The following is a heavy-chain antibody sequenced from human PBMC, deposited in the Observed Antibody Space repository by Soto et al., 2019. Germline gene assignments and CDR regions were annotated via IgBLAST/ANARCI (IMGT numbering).Heavy chain of an antibody. CDR1: RGSISSYY. CDR3: ARAGAGSYYMYYYYGIGV. CDR2: IYYSGST. Sequence: SETLSLTCTVSRGSISSYYLSWIRQPPGKGLEWIGYIYYSGSTNYNPSLKSRVTISVDTSKNQFSLKLSSVTAAYPAVYYCARAGAGSYYMYYYYGIGVCRRRTTV. D-gene: IGHD3-10*01. V-gene: IGHV4-59*01. J-gene: IGHJ6*01.